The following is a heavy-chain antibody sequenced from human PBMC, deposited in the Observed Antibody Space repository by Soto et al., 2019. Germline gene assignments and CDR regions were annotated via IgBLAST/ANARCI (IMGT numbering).Heavy chain of an antibody. CDR1: GGSISSYY. V-gene: IGHV4-59*01. J-gene: IGHJ4*02. CDR2: IYYSGST. CDR3: ARGDGYNLCYFDY. Sequence: SETLSLTCTLSGGSISSYYWSWIRQPPGKGLEWIWYIYYSGSTNYNPSLKSRVTISVGTSKNQFSLKLSSVTAADTAVYYCARGDGYNLCYFDYWGQGTLVTVSS. D-gene: IGHD5-12*01.